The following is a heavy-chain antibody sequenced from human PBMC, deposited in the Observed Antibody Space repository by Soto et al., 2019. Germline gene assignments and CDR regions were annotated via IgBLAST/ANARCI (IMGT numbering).Heavy chain of an antibody. J-gene: IGHJ6*02. CDR2: IYYSGST. V-gene: IGHV4-61*05. CDR3: ARPLYSYGPMDV. D-gene: IGHD5-18*01. Sequence: SETLSLTCTVSSASISSSSYTWGWIRQPPGKGLEWIGYIYYSGSTNYNPSLKSRVTISVDTSKNQFSLKLSSVTAADTAVYYCARPLYSYGPMDVWGQGTTVTVSS. CDR1: SASISSSSYT.